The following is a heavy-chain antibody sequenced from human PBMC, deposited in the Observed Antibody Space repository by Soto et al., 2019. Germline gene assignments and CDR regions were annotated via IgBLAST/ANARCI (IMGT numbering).Heavy chain of an antibody. CDR3: AQDREAGTDYYYGMDV. J-gene: IGHJ6*02. V-gene: IGHV3-23*01. CDR2: IKKDGSGGST. D-gene: IGHD6-19*01. Sequence: VRLSWPASGFTVTNYWMTWVRQAPWMGLEWVANIKKDGSGGSTYYADSVKGRFTISRDNSKNTLYLQMNSLRAEDTAVYYCAQDREAGTDYYYGMDVWGQGTTVTVSS. CDR1: GFTVTNYW.